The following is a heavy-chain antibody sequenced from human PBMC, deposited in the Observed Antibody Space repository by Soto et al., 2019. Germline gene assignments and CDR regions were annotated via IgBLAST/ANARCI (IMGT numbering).Heavy chain of an antibody. D-gene: IGHD3-3*01. J-gene: IGHJ4*02. V-gene: IGHV3-23*01. CDR2: ISGSGGST. CDR3: AKVPTYYDFWSGYYFFDY. Sequence: GGSLRLSCAASGFTFSSYAMSWVRQAPGKGLEWVSAISGSGGSTYYADSVKGRFTISRDNSKNTLYLQMNSLRAEDTAVYYCAKVPTYYDFWSGYYFFDYWGQGTLVTVSS. CDR1: GFTFSSYA.